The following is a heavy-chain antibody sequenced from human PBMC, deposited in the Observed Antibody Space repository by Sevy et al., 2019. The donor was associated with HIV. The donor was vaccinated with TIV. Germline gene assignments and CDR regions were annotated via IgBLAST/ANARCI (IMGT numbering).Heavy chain of an antibody. Sequence: GGSLRLSCTASGFTFGDYAMSWFRQAPGKGLEWVGFIRSKAYGGTTEYAESVKGRFSITRDDSKSIAYLQMNSLKTADTAVYYCTRDLGPFGYDQYYWFDPWGQGTLVTVSS. D-gene: IGHD5-12*01. CDR1: GFTFGDYA. J-gene: IGHJ5*02. CDR3: TRDLGPFGYDQYYWFDP. CDR2: IRSKAYGGTT. V-gene: IGHV3-49*03.